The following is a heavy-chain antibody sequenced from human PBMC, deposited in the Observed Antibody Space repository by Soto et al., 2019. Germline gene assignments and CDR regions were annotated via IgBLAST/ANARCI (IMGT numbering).Heavy chain of an antibody. CDR2: VYNSGYI. J-gene: IGHJ5*02. CDR3: ASEPTTAGTVNWFDP. V-gene: IGHV4-4*07. Sequence: VQLQESGPGLVKPSETLSLICTVSGGSISSDYLSWIRQPAGMGLEWIGRVYNSGYINSNPSLKSRVPMSLHTPKKQFALNLSSVTAADTAVYYCASEPTTAGTVNWFDPWGQGTLVTVSS. D-gene: IGHD6-13*01. CDR1: GGSISSDY.